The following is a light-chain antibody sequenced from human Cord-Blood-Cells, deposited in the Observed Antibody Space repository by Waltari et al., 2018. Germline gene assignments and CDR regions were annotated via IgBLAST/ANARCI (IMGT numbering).Light chain of an antibody. V-gene: IGLV2-23*02. J-gene: IGLJ2*01. CDR1: SSDVGSYNL. CDR3: CSYAGSSTFV. Sequence: QSALTQPASVSGSPGQSITISCTGTSSDVGSYNLVSWDQQHPGKATKPMIYEVSKRPSGVSNRCSGSKSGNTASLTISGLQAEDEADYYCCSYAGSSTFVFGGGTKLTVL. CDR2: EVS.